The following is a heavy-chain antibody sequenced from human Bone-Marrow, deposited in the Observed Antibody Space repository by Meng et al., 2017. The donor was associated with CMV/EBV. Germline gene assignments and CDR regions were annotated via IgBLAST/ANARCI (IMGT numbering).Heavy chain of an antibody. D-gene: IGHD2-2*01. J-gene: IGHJ4*02. V-gene: IGHV4-39*07. Sequence: SETLSLTCTVSGGSISSSSYYWGWIRQPPGKGLEWIGGIYYSGSTYYNPSLKSRVTISVDTSKNQFSLKLSSVTAADTAVYYCARDLDCSSTSCNTQIDYWGQGTLVTVSS. CDR1: GGSISSSSYY. CDR3: ARDLDCSSTSCNTQIDY. CDR2: IYYSGST.